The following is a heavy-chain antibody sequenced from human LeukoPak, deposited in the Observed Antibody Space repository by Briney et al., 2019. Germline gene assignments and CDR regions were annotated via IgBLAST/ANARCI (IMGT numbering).Heavy chain of an antibody. CDR2: INPNSGGT. CDR3: ARTYCSGGSCYRLFDY. D-gene: IGHD2-15*01. CDR1: GYTFTGYY. V-gene: IGHV1-2*02. J-gene: IGHJ4*02. Sequence: GASVKVSCKVSGYTFTGYYMHWVRQAPGQGLEWMGWINPNSGGTNYAQKFQGRVTMTRDTSISTAYMELSRLRSDDTAVYYCARTYCSGGSCYRLFDYWGQGTLVTVSS.